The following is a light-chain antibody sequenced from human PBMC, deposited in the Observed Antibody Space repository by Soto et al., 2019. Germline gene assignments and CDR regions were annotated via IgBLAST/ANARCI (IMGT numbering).Light chain of an antibody. V-gene: IGKV1-5*03. CDR2: KAS. J-gene: IGKJ1*01. CDR1: QTISSW. CDR3: QHYNSYSEA. Sequence: DIQMTQSPATLSRSVGDRVTITGRAIQTISSWLAWYRQKPGKAPKLLIYKASTLKSGVPSRFSGSGSGTEFTLTISSLQPDDFATDYCQHYNSYSEAFGQGTKVELK.